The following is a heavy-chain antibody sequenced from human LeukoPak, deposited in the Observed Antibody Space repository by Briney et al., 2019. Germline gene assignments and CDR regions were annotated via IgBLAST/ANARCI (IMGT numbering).Heavy chain of an antibody. J-gene: IGHJ3*02. V-gene: IGHV1-18*01. CDR1: GYTFTSYG. D-gene: IGHD3-22*01. Sequence: ASVKVSCKASGYTFTSYGISWARQAPGQGLEWMGWISAYNGNTNYAQKLQGRVTMTTDTSTSTAYMELRSLRSDDTAVYYCARDNYYDSSGYYYTLDAFDIWGQGTMVTVST. CDR2: ISAYNGNT. CDR3: ARDNYYDSSGYYYTLDAFDI.